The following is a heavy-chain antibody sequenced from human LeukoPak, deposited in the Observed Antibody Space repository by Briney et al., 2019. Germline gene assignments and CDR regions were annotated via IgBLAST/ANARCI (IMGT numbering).Heavy chain of an antibody. Sequence: GGSLRLSCAASGFTFNNYAMNWVRQSPGRGLEWVSVISGSGSYRYYADSVKGRFTISRDNSKNTLYLQMTSLRAEDTAVHYCAKRLQEIFDSFGMDVWGQGTTVTVSS. CDR2: ISGSGSYR. D-gene: IGHD3-22*01. CDR1: GFTFNNYA. CDR3: AKRLQEIFDSFGMDV. V-gene: IGHV3-23*01. J-gene: IGHJ6*02.